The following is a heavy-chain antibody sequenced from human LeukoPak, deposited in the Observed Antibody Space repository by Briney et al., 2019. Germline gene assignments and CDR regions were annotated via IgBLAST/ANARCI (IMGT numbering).Heavy chain of an antibody. CDR2: IYHSGST. J-gene: IGHJ3*02. Sequence: SETLSLTCTVSGGSISSYYWSWIRQPPGKGLEWIGYIYHSGSTYYNPSLKSRVTISVDRSKNQFSLKLSSVTAADTAVYYCAREDHDAFDIWGQGTMVTVSS. V-gene: IGHV4-59*12. CDR1: GGSISSYY. CDR3: AREDHDAFDI.